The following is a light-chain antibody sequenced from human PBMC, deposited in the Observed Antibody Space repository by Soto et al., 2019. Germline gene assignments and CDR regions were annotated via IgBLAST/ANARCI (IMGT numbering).Light chain of an antibody. V-gene: IGKV3-20*01. CDR2: GAS. Sequence: EIVLTQSPGILSLSPGERATLSCRASQSVSSSYLAWYQQKPGQAPRLLIYGASSRATGIPDRFSGSESGTDFTLTISRLEPEDFAVYYCQQYGRSPYTFGQGTKVDIK. CDR1: QSVSSSY. CDR3: QQYGRSPYT. J-gene: IGKJ2*01.